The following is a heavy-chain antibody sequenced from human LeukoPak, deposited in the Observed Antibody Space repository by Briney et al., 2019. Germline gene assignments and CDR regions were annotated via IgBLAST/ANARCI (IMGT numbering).Heavy chain of an antibody. Sequence: ASVKVSCKASGYTFTNYAITWVRQAPGQGLEWMGWISAYDGSTNYAQKFQGRVTMTTDPSTSTAYMELRSLRSDDTAVYYCAREAGSGSWYLFDYWGQGTLVTVSS. CDR2: ISAYDGST. V-gene: IGHV1-18*01. CDR3: AREAGSGSWYLFDY. CDR1: GYTFTNYA. D-gene: IGHD6-13*01. J-gene: IGHJ4*02.